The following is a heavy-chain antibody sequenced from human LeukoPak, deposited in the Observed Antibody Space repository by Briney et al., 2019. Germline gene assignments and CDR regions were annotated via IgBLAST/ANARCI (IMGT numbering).Heavy chain of an antibody. CDR1: GGSISSYY. Sequence: SETLSLTCTVSGGSISSYYWSWIRQPPGKGLEWIGYIYYSGSTNYNPSLKSRVTISLDTSKNQFSLKLSSVTAADTAVYYCARKWGIAATGTTDYWGQGTLVTVSS. CDR2: IYYSGST. D-gene: IGHD6-13*01. J-gene: IGHJ4*02. CDR3: ARKWGIAATGTTDY. V-gene: IGHV4-59*01.